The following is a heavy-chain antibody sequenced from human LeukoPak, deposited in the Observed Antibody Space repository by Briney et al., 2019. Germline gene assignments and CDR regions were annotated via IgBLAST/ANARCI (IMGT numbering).Heavy chain of an antibody. D-gene: IGHD4-17*01. V-gene: IGHV4-4*07. J-gene: IGHJ4*02. CDR3: ARDIVYLIDEDYG. CDR2: IQSSGST. CDR1: GGSFNSYY. Sequence: SETLSLTCTVSGGSFNSYYWSWLRQPAGKGLERIGRIQSSGSTDYSPSLQSRVTISIDTSQRQFSLNLRSVTAADTAVYYCARDIVYLIDEDYGWGQGTLVTVSS.